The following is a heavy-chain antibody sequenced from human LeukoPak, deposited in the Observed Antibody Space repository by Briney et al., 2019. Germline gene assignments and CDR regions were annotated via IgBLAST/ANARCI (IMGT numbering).Heavy chain of an antibody. CDR3: ARFYGLGTWNDAFDI. D-gene: IGHD3-10*01. CDR2: ISTGSHYT. V-gene: IGHV3-11*03. CDR1: AFTFRDYY. J-gene: IGHJ3*02. Sequence: GGTLRLSCAASAFTFRDYYMSWIRQAPGKGLEWVSYISTGSHYTNYADSVKGRFTISRDDARNSLFLRINSLRAEDMAVYYCARFYGLGTWNDAFDIWGQGTMVTVSS.